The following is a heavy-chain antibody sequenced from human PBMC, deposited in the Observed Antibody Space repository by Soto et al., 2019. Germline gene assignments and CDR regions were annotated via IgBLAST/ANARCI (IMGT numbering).Heavy chain of an antibody. D-gene: IGHD4-17*01. J-gene: IGHJ3*02. CDR2: IYHSGST. CDR1: GGSISSSNW. CDR3: ERDSTVVTLSGAFAI. V-gene: IGHV4-4*02. Sequence: QVQLQESGPGLVKPSGTLSLTCAVSGGSISSSNWWSWVRQPPGKGLEWIGEIYHSGSTNYNPSLKHTVTISVDTPKNKFSLKLSFVTDADTAVYYCERDSTVVTLSGAFAIWGQGTMVTVSS.